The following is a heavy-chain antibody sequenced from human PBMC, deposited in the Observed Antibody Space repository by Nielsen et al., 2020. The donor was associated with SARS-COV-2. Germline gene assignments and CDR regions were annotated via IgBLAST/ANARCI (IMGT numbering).Heavy chain of an antibody. CDR3: ARHYYGSGIYYNIRWFDP. V-gene: IGHV4-59*08. D-gene: IGHD3-10*01. J-gene: IGHJ5*02. CDR1: GGSVSGYY. Sequence: SETLSLTCTVSGGSVSGYYWSWIRQVPEKGLEWFGYIYYTGITNYNPSLKGRVSISVDTSNNQVSLRLSSVTAADTAVYFCARHYYGSGIYYNIRWFDPWGQGTLVAVSS. CDR2: IYYTGIT.